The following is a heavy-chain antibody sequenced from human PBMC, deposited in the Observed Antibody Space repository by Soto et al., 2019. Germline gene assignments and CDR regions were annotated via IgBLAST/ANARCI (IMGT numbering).Heavy chain of an antibody. J-gene: IGHJ5*02. CDR1: GGSISSYY. CDR3: ARLGIAARRVDWFDP. Sequence: SETLSLTCSVSGGSISSYYWSWIRQPXGKGLEWIGYMYYSGSTNYNPSLKSRVTISVHTSKNQFSLKLSSVTAADTAVYYCARLGIAARRVDWFDPWGQGTLVTVSS. CDR2: MYYSGST. V-gene: IGHV4-59*08. D-gene: IGHD6-6*01.